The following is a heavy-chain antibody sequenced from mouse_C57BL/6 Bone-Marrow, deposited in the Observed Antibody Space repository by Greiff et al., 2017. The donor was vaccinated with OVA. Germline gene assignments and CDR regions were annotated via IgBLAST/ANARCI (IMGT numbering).Heavy chain of an antibody. D-gene: IGHD1-1*02. V-gene: IGHV14-4*01. Sequence: VQLQQSGAELVRPGASVKLSCTASGFNIKDDYMHWVKQRPEQGLEWIGWIDPENGDTEYASQFQGKATITADTSSNTAYLQLSSLTSEDTAVYYCTTQLWSYFDYWGQGTTLTVSS. J-gene: IGHJ2*01. CDR2: IDPENGDT. CDR1: GFNIKDDY. CDR3: TTQLWSYFDY.